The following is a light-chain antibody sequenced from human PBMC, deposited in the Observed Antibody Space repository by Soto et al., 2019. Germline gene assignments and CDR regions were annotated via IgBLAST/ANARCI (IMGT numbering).Light chain of an antibody. CDR1: QGIGSW. CDR2: GAS. CDR3: QQANSFPLT. V-gene: IGKV1-12*01. Sequence: DIQMTQSPSSVSASVGDTVTITCRASQGIGSWLGWYQQKPGKAPQLLIYGASSLQSGVPPRFSGSASETDFTLILSSLQPEDFASYYCQQANSFPLTFGGGTKVEIK. J-gene: IGKJ4*01.